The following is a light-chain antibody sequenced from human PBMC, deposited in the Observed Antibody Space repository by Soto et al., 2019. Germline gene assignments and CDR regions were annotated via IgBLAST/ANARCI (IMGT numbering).Light chain of an antibody. Sequence: QLVLTQPPSASGTPGQRVTISCSGSSSNIGSNTVNWYQQLPGTAPKLLIYSNNQRPSGVPDRFSGSRTGTSASLAISGLQFEEEADYYCAAWDDSLNGPVFGGGTKVTVL. J-gene: IGLJ2*01. CDR3: AAWDDSLNGPV. CDR1: SSNIGSNT. V-gene: IGLV1-44*01. CDR2: SNN.